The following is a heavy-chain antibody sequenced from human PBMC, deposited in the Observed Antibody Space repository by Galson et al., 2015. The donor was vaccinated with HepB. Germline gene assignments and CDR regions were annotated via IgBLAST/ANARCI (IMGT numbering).Heavy chain of an antibody. V-gene: IGHV3-15*01. D-gene: IGHD3-10*01. Sequence: SLRLSCAASRFTLSNAWMSWVRQAPGKGLEWVGRIKSKTDGGTTDYAAPVKGRFTISRDDSKNTLYLQMNSLKTEDTAVYYCTTDAMSGGGFGSYWGQGTLVTVSS. CDR1: RFTLSNAW. CDR2: IKSKTDGGTT. CDR3: TTDAMSGGGFGSY. J-gene: IGHJ4*02.